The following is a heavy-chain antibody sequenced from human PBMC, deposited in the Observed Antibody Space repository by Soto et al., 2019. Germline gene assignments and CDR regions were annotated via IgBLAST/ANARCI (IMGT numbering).Heavy chain of an antibody. Sequence: ASVKVSCKASGYTFTTSGMHWVRQAPGQRLEWMGWINTGNGHTEYSQRFHGRLTITRDTSASTSYMELSSLASEDTAAYYCAREAGDSSTWGNYWFAMDVWGQGTMVTVSS. CDR1: GYTFTTSG. CDR2: INTGNGHT. D-gene: IGHD3-22*01. CDR3: AREAGDSSTWGNYWFAMDV. V-gene: IGHV1-3*04. J-gene: IGHJ6*02.